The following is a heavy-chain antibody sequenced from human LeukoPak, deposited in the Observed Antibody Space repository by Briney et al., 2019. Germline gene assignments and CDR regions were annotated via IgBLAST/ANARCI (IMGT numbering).Heavy chain of an antibody. D-gene: IGHD3-22*01. J-gene: IGHJ4*02. Sequence: PSGTLSLTCAVSGYSITSGYYWGWIRQPPGKGLEWIGSIYHSGSTYYKSSLKSRVTISVDTSKNQFSLRVTSVTAADTAMYYCTRGLQSGGYTDYWGQGTLVTVSS. V-gene: IGHV4-38-2*01. CDR1: GYSITSGYY. CDR2: IYHSGST. CDR3: TRGLQSGGYTDY.